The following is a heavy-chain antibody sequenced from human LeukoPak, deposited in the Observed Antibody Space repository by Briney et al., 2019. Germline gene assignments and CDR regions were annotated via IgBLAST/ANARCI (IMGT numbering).Heavy chain of an antibody. CDR3: ARVIVGAPDAFDI. D-gene: IGHD1-26*01. V-gene: IGHV5-51*01. CDR1: GYTFSTYW. J-gene: IGHJ3*02. Sequence: GESLKISCKASGYTFSTYWIGWVRQMPGKGPEWMGIIYPGDSDTRYSPSFQGQVTISADKSISTAYLQWSSLKASDTAMYYCARVIVGAPDAFDIWGQGTMVTVSS. CDR2: IYPGDSDT.